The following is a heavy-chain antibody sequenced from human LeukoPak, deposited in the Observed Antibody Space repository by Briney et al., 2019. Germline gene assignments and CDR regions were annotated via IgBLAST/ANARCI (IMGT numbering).Heavy chain of an antibody. V-gene: IGHV3-11*01. CDR3: ARDSPSVDISEVRFDP. D-gene: IGHD3-9*01. Sequence: GGSLRLSCAASGFTFSDYYMSWIRQAPGKGLEWVSHISSSGSTIYYADSVKGRFTISRDNAKNSLYLQMNSLRAEDTAVYYCARDSPSVDISEVRFDPWGQGTLVTVSS. CDR1: GFTFSDYY. J-gene: IGHJ5*02. CDR2: ISSSGSTI.